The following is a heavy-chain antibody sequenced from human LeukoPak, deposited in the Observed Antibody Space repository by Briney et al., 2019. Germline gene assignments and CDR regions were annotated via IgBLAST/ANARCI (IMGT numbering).Heavy chain of an antibody. CDR1: GDSISSYY. J-gene: IGHJ4*02. D-gene: IGHD6-19*01. CDR2: NYTRGNN. CDR3: ARGCEGNGWDY. V-gene: IGHV4-4*07. Sequence: SETLSLTCTVSGDSISSYYWSWIRQPAGKGLEWIGRNYTRGNNNYSPSLKSRVTIAVDKSKNQFFLKLSSVTAAGTAVYYCARGCEGNGWDYWGQGTLVTVSS.